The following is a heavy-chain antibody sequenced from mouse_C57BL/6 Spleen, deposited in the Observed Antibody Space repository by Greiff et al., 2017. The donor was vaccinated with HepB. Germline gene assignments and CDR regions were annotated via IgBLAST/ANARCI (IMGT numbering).Heavy chain of an antibody. CDR1: GYTFTSYT. V-gene: IGHV1-4*01. CDR3: ARWDTTVVAGD. CDR2: INPSSGYT. D-gene: IGHD1-1*01. Sequence: QVQLQQSGAELARPGASVKMSCKASGYTFTSYTMHWVKQRPGQGLEWIGYINPSSGYTKYNQKFKDKATLTADKSSSTAYMQLSSLTSEDSAVYYCARWDTTVVAGDWGQGTTLTVSS. J-gene: IGHJ2*01.